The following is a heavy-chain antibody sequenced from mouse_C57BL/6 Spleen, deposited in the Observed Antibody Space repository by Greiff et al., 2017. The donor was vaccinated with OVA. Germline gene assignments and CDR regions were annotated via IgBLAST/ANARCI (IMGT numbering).Heavy chain of an antibody. J-gene: IGHJ3*01. CDR1: GFTFSSYA. CDR2: ISSGGDYI. D-gene: IGHD1-1*01. CDR3: TREKDYGSSPAWFAY. Sequence: EVKLVESGAGLVKPGGSLKLSCAASGFTFSSYAMSWVRQTPEKRLEWVAYISSGGDYIYYADTVKGRFTISRDNARNTLYLQMSSLKSEDTAMYYCTREKDYGSSPAWFAYWGQGTLVTVSA. V-gene: IGHV5-9-1*02.